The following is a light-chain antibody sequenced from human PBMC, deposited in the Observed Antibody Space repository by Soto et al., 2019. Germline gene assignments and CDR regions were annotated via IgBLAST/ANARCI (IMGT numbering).Light chain of an antibody. Sequence: QSALTQPASVSGSPGQSITISCTGSSSDIGAYNYVSWFQQYPGKAPKLIISEVSNRPSGVSNRFSGSKSGTAASLTISGLQTEDEADYLCFSFKTDWTHVFGTGTKVTVL. CDR1: SSDIGAYNY. J-gene: IGLJ1*01. CDR2: EVS. CDR3: FSFKTDWTHV. V-gene: IGLV2-14*01.